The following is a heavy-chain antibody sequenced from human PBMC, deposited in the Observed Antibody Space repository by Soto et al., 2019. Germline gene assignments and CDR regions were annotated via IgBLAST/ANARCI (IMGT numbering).Heavy chain of an antibody. Sequence: GESLKISCQGTGYSFSSYWIGWVRQKPGKGLEWLGNVYPSDSDGRYSPAFEGQVTISADNSINTAYLQLVNLKASDTAIYCGTKGATSPFGSWGQGTRVTVSS. CDR2: VYPSDSDG. J-gene: IGHJ4*02. CDR1: GYSFSSYW. D-gene: IGHD3-16*01. CDR3: TKGATSPFGS. V-gene: IGHV5-51*01.